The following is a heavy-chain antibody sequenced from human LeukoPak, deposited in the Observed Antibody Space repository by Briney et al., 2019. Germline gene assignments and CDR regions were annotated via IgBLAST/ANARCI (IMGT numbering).Heavy chain of an antibody. D-gene: IGHD3-10*01. CDR2: INHSGST. CDR1: GGSFSGYY. CDR3: ARGPRLRYYGSGSSSLFDY. J-gene: IGHJ4*02. Sequence: SETLSLTCAVYGGSFSGYYWSWIRQPPGKRLEWIGEINHSGSTNYNPSLKSRVTISVDTSKNQFSLKLSSVTAADTAVYYCARGPRLRYYGSGSSSLFDYWGQGTLVTVSS. V-gene: IGHV4-34*01.